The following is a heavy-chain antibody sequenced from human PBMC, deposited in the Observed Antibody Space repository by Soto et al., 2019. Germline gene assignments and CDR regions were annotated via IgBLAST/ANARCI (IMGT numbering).Heavy chain of an antibody. Sequence: GGTLRLACAASGFTFSGSSMHCVRQASEKGLEWVGRIRSKANSYATAYAASVKGRFTISRDDSKNTAYLQMNSLKTEDTAVYYCTIRGYSHGIPFDYCGKGTLV. CDR3: TIRGYSHGIPFDY. CDR2: IRSKANSYAT. CDR1: GFTFSGSS. D-gene: IGHD5-18*01. V-gene: IGHV3-73*01. J-gene: IGHJ4*02.